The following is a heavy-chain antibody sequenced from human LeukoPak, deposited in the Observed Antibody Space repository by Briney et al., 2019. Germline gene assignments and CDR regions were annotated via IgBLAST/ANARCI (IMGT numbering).Heavy chain of an antibody. Sequence: SGGSLRLSCAASGFTFSSYTMHWVRQAPGKGLEWVSLISWDGGSTYYADSVKGRFTISRDNSKNSLYLQMNSPRTEDTALYYCAKDISVGETTLSLDYWGQGTLVTVSS. V-gene: IGHV3-43*01. J-gene: IGHJ4*02. CDR2: ISWDGGST. CDR1: GFTFSSYT. D-gene: IGHD1-26*01. CDR3: AKDISVGETTLSLDY.